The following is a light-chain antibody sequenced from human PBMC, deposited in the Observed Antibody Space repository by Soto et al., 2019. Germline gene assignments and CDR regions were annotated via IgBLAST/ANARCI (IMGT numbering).Light chain of an antibody. Sequence: EIVMTQSPGTLSLSPGERATISCRASQVIGSRYLAWYHQKSGQAPRLLIFGSSNRATGIPDRFSGSGSGTDFTLSISRLEPEDFAVYYCQQYASSPLLTFGGGTKVEIK. J-gene: IGKJ4*01. CDR3: QQYASSPLLT. CDR1: QVIGSRY. CDR2: GSS. V-gene: IGKV3-20*01.